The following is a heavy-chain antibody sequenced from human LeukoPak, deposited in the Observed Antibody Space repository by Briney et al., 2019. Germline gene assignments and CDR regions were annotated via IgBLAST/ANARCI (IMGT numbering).Heavy chain of an antibody. CDR1: GFYFPNYA. D-gene: IGHD3-10*01. J-gene: IGHJ4*02. CDR2: IDSRNM. Sequence: GGSLRLSCAASGFYFPNYAMNWFRQAPGKGLEWVSYIDSRNMYYADSVKGRFTISRDNAKNSLYLQLNSLRAEDTAVYFCARVKFGEFGFDYWGQGTLVTVSS. CDR3: ARVKFGEFGFDY. V-gene: IGHV3-21*05.